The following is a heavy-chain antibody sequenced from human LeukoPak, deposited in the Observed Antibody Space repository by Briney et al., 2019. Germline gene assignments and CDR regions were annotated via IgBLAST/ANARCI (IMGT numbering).Heavy chain of an antibody. CDR2: ISYDGSNK. V-gene: IGHV3-30*18. J-gene: IGHJ6*03. CDR1: GFTFSSYG. Sequence: PGGSLRLSCAASGFTFSSYGMHWVRQAPGKGLEWVAVISYDGSNKYYADSVKGRFTISRDNSKNTLYLQMNSLRAEDTAVYYCAKSRDFGVAAYYYYMDVWGKGTTVTVSS. CDR3: AKSRDFGVAAYYYYMDV. D-gene: IGHD3-3*01.